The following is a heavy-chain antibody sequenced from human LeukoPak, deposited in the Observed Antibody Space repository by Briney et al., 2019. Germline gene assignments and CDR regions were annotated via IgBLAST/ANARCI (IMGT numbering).Heavy chain of an antibody. D-gene: IGHD4-23*01. CDR1: GFTFGSYA. V-gene: IGHV3-23*01. Sequence: GGSLRLSCAASGFTFGSYAMSWVRQAPEKGLEWVSTISGSGGATYYTDSVKGRFTISRDNSNNTLYLQMNSLRAEDTAIYYCAKHYGGNSGDSALDIWGQGTMVTVSS. J-gene: IGHJ3*02. CDR2: ISGSGGAT. CDR3: AKHYGGNSGDSALDI.